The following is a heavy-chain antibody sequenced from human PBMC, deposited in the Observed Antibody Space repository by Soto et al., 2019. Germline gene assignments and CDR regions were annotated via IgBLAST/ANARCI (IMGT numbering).Heavy chain of an antibody. CDR3: ARPVYCSSTSCYSGAFDI. CDR2: ISAYNGNT. V-gene: IGHV1-18*04. CDR1: GYTFTSYG. J-gene: IGHJ3*02. Sequence: QVQLVQSGAEVKKPGASVKVSCKASGYTFTSYGISWVRQAPGQGLEWMGWISAYNGNTNYAQKLQGRVTMTTDTSTSTAYMELRSLRSDDTAVYYCARPVYCSSTSCYSGAFDIWGQGTMVTVSS. D-gene: IGHD2-2*01.